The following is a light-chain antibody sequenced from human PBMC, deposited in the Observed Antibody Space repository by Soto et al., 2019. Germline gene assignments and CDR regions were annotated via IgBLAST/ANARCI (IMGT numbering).Light chain of an antibody. J-gene: IGKJ1*01. Sequence: EIVLTPSPATPSFSPGERATLSFRASQSVNIYLAWYQQKPGQAPRLLIYETSSRATGIPDRFSGSGSQTDFTLTISRLEPEDFAVYYCQQYGTSPRTFGQGTKVDIK. CDR3: QQYGTSPRT. V-gene: IGKV3-20*01. CDR2: ETS. CDR1: QSVNIY.